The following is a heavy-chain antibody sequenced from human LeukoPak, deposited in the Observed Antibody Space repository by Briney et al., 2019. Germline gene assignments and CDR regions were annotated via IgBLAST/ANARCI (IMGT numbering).Heavy chain of an antibody. CDR3: AKGRRLGVTKDWFDP. D-gene: IGHD4-17*01. CDR2: ISGSGGST. V-gene: IGHV3-23*01. CDR1: GFTFDDYA. Sequence: QPGGSLRLSCAASGFTFDDYAMHWVRQAPGKGLEWXSXISGSGGSTYYADSVKGRFTISRDNSKNTLYLQMNSLRAEDTAVYYCAKGRRLGVTKDWFDPWGQGTLVTVSS. J-gene: IGHJ5*02.